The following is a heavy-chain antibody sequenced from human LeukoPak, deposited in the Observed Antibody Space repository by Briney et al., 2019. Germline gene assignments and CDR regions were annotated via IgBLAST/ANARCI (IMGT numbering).Heavy chain of an antibody. D-gene: IGHD3-22*01. CDR1: GGSIISSRYS. Sequence: PSETLSLTCTVSGGSIISSRYSWGWIRQPPGKGLVWIGTIYSSGSTYYNPSLKSRVTISVDTSKKQFSLKLSSVTAADTAVYFCARFYDSSGYVDYWGQGTLATVSS. CDR3: ARFYDSSGYVDY. V-gene: IGHV4-39*01. CDR2: IYSSGST. J-gene: IGHJ4*02.